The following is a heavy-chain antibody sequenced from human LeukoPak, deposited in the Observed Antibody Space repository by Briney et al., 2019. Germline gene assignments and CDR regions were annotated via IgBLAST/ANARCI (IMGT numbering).Heavy chain of an antibody. J-gene: IGHJ5*02. CDR3: AKDRDTAMLTEEFDP. Sequence: GGSLRLSCTVSGFTVSSNSMSWGRQAPGKGLEWVSFIYSDNTHYSDSVKGRFTISRDNSKNTLYLQMNSLRAEDTAVYYCAKDRDTAMLTEEFDPWGQGTLVTVSS. CDR1: GFTVSSNS. CDR2: IYSDNT. V-gene: IGHV3-53*01. D-gene: IGHD5-18*01.